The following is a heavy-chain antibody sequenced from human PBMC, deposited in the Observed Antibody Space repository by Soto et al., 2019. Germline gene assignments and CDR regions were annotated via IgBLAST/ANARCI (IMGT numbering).Heavy chain of an antibody. J-gene: IGHJ3*02. CDR1: GFTVSSNY. CDR2: IYSGGST. V-gene: IGHV3-66*01. D-gene: IGHD1-26*01. CDR3: ARDIVGATTAFDI. Sequence: GGSLRLSCAASGFTVSSNYMSWVRQAPGKGLEWVSVIYSGGSTYYADSVKGRFTISRDNSKNTLYLQMNSLRAEDTAVYYCARDIVGATTAFDIWGQGTMVTVSS.